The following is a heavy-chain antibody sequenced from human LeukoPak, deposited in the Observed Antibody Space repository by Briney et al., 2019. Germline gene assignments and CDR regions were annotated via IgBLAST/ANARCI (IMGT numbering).Heavy chain of an antibody. V-gene: IGHV4-59*08. CDR2: IYYSGST. J-gene: IGHJ4*02. D-gene: IGHD4-23*01. CDR1: GGSISSYY. Sequence: SETLSLTCTVSGGSISSYYWSWIRQPPGKGLEWIGYIYYSGSTNYNPSLKSQVTISVDTSKNQFPLKLSSVTAADTAVYYCARGGATVVTSFDYWGQGTLVTVSS. CDR3: ARGGATVVTSFDY.